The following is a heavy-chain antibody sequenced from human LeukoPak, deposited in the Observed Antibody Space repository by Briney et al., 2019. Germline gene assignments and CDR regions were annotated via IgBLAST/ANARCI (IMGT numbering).Heavy chain of an antibody. J-gene: IGHJ4*02. D-gene: IGHD6-19*01. CDR2: ISNNGGYT. CDR1: GFTFSSSA. CDR3: AKGGGWLYYFDY. V-gene: IGHV3-23*01. Sequence: GGSLRLSCAASGFTFSSSAMSWVRQAPGKGLEWVSAISNNGGYTYYADSVQGRFTISRDNSKSTLCLQMNSLRAEDTAVYYCAKGGGWLYYFDYWGQGTLVTVSS.